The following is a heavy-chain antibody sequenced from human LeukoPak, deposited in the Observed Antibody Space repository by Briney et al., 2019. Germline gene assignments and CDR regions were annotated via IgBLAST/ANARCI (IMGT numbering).Heavy chain of an antibody. V-gene: IGHV4-39*02. CDR1: GDSISSSTYY. D-gene: IGHD1-26*01. Sequence: SSETLSLTCTVSGDSISSSTYYWGWIRQPPGKGLEWIGTIYYSGSTYYNPSLRSRVTLSIDTSKNHFSLKLTSVTAADTAVYYCARLVGAATDPFDYWGQGTLVTVSS. CDR2: IYYSGST. CDR3: ARLVGAATDPFDY. J-gene: IGHJ4*02.